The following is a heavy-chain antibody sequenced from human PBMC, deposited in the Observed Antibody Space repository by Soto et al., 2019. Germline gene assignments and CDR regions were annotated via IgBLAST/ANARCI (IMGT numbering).Heavy chain of an antibody. J-gene: IGHJ6*02. CDR1: GFTFSSYA. V-gene: IGHV3-30-3*01. CDR2: ISYDGSNK. Sequence: QVQLVESGGGVVQPGRSLRLSCAASGFTFSSYAMQWVRQAPGKGLEWVAVISYDGSNKYYADSVKGRFTISRDNSKNTLYLQMNRLRAEDTAVYYCARDLVTMVRGVIQNPLPLSYYYYGMDVWGQGTTVTVSS. D-gene: IGHD3-10*01. CDR3: ARDLVTMVRGVIQNPLPLSYYYYGMDV.